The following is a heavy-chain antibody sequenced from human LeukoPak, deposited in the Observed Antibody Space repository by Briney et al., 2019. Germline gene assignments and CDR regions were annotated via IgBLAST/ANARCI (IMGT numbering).Heavy chain of an antibody. D-gene: IGHD6-13*01. V-gene: IGHV4-59*01. J-gene: IGHJ5*02. Sequence: SETLSLTCTVSGGSISSYYWSWIRQAPGKGLEWIWYIYYSGSTNYNASLKSRVTISVDTAKNKFSLKLSSVTAADTSVYYWAREAIAAAGPWGQGTLVTVSS. CDR3: AREAIAAAGP. CDR1: GGSISSYY. CDR2: IYYSGST.